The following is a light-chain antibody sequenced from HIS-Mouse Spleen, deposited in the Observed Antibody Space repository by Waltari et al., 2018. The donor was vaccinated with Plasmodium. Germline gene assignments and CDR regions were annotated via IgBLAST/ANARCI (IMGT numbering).Light chain of an antibody. CDR1: QSVLYSSNNKNY. J-gene: IGKJ1*01. Sequence: DIVMTQSPDSLAVSLGERATINCKSRQSVLYSSNNKNYLAWYQQKPGQPPKLLIYGASTRESGVPDRFSGSGSGTDFTLTISSLQAEDVAVYYGQQYYSTPWTFGQGTKVEIK. CDR2: GAS. V-gene: IGKV4-1*01. CDR3: QQYYSTPWT.